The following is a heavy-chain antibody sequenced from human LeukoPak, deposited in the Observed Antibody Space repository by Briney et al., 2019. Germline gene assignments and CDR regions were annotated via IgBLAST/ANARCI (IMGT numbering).Heavy chain of an antibody. D-gene: IGHD2-2*01. CDR1: GGSISSYY. CDR2: IYTSGST. J-gene: IGHJ6*03. Sequence: SETLSLTCTVSGGSISSYYWSWIRQPAGKGLEWIGRIYTSGSTNYNPSLKSRVTMSVDTSKNQFSLKLSSVTAADTAVYYCAREREEVVPAAKHYYYYYYMDVWGKGTTVTVSS. CDR3: AREREEVVPAAKHYYYYYYMDV. V-gene: IGHV4-4*07.